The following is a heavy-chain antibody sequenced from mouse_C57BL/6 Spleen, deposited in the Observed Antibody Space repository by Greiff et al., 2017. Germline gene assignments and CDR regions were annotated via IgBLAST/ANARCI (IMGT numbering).Heavy chain of an antibody. CDR3: ARSYGYDGYYFDY. D-gene: IGHD2-2*01. V-gene: IGHV1-42*01. Sequence: VQLQQSGPELVKPGASVKISCKASGYSFTGYYMNWVMKSPEKSLEWIGEINPSTGGTTYNQKFKAKATLTVDKSSSTAYMQLKSLTSEDSAVYYCARSYGYDGYYFDYWGQGTTLTVSS. CDR2: INPSTGGT. CDR1: GYSFTGYY. J-gene: IGHJ2*01.